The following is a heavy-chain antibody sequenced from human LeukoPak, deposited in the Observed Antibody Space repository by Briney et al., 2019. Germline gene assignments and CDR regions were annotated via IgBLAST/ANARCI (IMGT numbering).Heavy chain of an antibody. CDR2: IYNSGST. Sequence: SETLSLSFTVSGGSISSYYWDWIRQPAEKGLEWIGRIYNSGSTTYNPSLKSRVTMSVDTSKNQFSLKLSSVTAADTAVYYCARDSGTTGEVKFDPWGQGTLVTVSS. CDR3: ARDSGTTGEVKFDP. D-gene: IGHD3-10*01. V-gene: IGHV4-4*07. CDR1: GGSISSYY. J-gene: IGHJ5*02.